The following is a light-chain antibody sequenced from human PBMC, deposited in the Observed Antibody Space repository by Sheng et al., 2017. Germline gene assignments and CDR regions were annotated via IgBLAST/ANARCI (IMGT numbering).Light chain of an antibody. J-gene: IGKJ1*01. Sequence: DIQLTQSPSTLSASVGDRVTITCRASQGISSALAWYQQKPGKAPKLLIFDASTLQSEVPSRFSGSGSGTDFTLTISSLQPEDVATYYCQKYNSASSTFGQGTRVEIK. CDR3: QKYNSASST. CDR2: DAS. V-gene: IGKV1-27*01. CDR1: QGISSA.